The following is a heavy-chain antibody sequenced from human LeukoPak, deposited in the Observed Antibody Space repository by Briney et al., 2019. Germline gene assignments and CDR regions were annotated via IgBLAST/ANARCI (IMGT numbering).Heavy chain of an antibody. CDR1: GGSISSYS. J-gene: IGHJ4*02. CDR2: IYYSGST. D-gene: IGHD6-13*01. CDR3: ARAPMGGIAKHFDY. V-gene: IGHV4-59*01. Sequence: SETLSLTCTVSGGSISSYSWSWIRQPPGKGLEWIGYIYYSGSTNYNPSLKSRVTISVDTSKNQFSLKLSSVAAADTAVYYCARAPMGGIAKHFDYWGQGTLVTVSS.